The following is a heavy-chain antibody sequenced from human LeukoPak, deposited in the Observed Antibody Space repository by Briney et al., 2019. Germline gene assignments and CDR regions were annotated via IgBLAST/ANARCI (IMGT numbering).Heavy chain of an antibody. CDR3: ARARGGYGKY. CDR1: GFTFSDYS. D-gene: IGHD5-12*01. Sequence: PGGSLRLSCPASGFTFSDYSMSWVRQAPGKGLEWVSSISSSSDYIYYADSVKGRFTISRDNARNSLYLQMNSLRAEDTAVYYCARARGGYGKYWGQGTLVTVSS. CDR2: ISSSSDYI. J-gene: IGHJ4*02. V-gene: IGHV3-21*01.